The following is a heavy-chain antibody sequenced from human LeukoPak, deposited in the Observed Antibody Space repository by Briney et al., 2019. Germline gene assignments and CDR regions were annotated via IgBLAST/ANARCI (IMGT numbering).Heavy chain of an antibody. V-gene: IGHV1-69*02. D-gene: IGHD3-10*01. CDR1: GGTFSSYT. J-gene: IGHJ5*02. CDR3: ALLWFGGNWFDH. CDR2: IIPMVGVS. Sequence: ASVKVSCKASGGTFSSYTITWVRQAPGQGLEWMGRIIPMVGVSKYAENFQGRVTITADKSTNTAYMEMSSLRSEGTAIYYCALLWFGGNWFDHWGQGTLVTVSS.